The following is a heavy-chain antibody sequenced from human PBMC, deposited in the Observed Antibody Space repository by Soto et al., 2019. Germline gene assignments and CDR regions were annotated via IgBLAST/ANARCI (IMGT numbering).Heavy chain of an antibody. CDR3: AGRARSALHY. V-gene: IGHV3-30-3*01. Sequence: QVQLVESGGGVVQPGRSLRLSCAASGFTFSSYAMHWVRQAPGKGLEWGAVISYDGSNKYYADSVKGRFTISRDNSKNKLYRQMNSQRAEETAVYYYAGRARSALHYWGQGNLVTVSS. CDR1: GFTFSSYA. J-gene: IGHJ4*02. CDR2: ISYDGSNK.